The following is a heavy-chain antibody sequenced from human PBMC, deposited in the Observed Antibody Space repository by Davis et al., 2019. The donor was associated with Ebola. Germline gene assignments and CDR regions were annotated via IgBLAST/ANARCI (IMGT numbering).Heavy chain of an antibody. D-gene: IGHD2-21*01. J-gene: IGHJ3*02. CDR1: GGSFSGYY. CDR3: ARGLSYCGGDCYSADAFDI. Sequence: PSETLSLTCAVYGGSFSGYYWSWIRQSPGKGLEWIGEINHSGSTNYNPSLKSRVTISVDTSKNQFSLKLSSVTAADTAVYYCARGLSYCGGDCYSADAFDIWGQGTMVTVSS. V-gene: IGHV4-34*01. CDR2: INHSGST.